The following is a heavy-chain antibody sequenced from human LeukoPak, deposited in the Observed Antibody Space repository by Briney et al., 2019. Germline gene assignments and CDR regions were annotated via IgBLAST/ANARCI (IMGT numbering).Heavy chain of an antibody. CDR3: ARDPTVAPVPYFDY. J-gene: IGHJ4*02. D-gene: IGHD4-23*01. CDR1: GFTFSSYA. CDR2: VGASGSNT. V-gene: IGHV3-23*01. Sequence: GGSLRLSCAASGFTFSSYAMSWVRQAPGKGLEWISIVGASGSNTFFADSVKGRFTISRDNAKNSLYLQMNSLRAEDTAVYYCARDPTVAPVPYFDYWGQGTLVTVSS.